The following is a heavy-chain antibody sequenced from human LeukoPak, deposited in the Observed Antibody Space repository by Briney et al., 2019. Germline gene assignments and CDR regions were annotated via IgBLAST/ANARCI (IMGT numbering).Heavy chain of an antibody. J-gene: IGHJ4*02. Sequence: GGSLRLSCAASGFTFSSYGMHWVRQAPGKGLEWVSVICCGGNNTYYADSVKGRFTISRDNSKNTLYLEMNSLRAEDTAVYYCAKEPDGLCFGELLPPDYWGQRTLVTVSP. CDR1: GFTFSSYG. D-gene: IGHD3-10*01. CDR2: ICCGGNNT. CDR3: AKEPDGLCFGELLPPDY. V-gene: IGHV3-30*18.